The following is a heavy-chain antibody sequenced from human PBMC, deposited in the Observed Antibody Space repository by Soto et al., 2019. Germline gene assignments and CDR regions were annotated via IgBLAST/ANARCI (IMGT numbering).Heavy chain of an antibody. CDR2: IYPGDSDT. CDR1: GYSFPGYW. D-gene: IGHD1-20*01. CDR3: ALRPGITGISDPFDY. Sequence: GESLKISCQGSGYSFPGYWIAWLRQMPGKGLEWMGVIYPGDSDTRYSPSFQGQVTISADKSISTAYLQWTSLKASDTAIYYCALRPGITGISDPFDYWGQGTLVTVSS. V-gene: IGHV5-51*01. J-gene: IGHJ4*02.